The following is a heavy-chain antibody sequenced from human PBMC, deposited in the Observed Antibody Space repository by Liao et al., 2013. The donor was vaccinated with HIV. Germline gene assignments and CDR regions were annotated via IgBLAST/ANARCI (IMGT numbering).Heavy chain of an antibody. V-gene: IGHV4-4*07. CDR1: GGSISSYY. Sequence: QVQLQESGPGLVKPSETLSLTCTVSGGSISSYYWSWIRQPAGKGPEWLGRIHYSGSTNYNPSLEGRVTLSIDASKTQFSLRLTSVTAADTAVYYCARYPNTWFEPWGRESWSPSPQ. CDR3: ARYPNTWFEP. J-gene: IGHJ5*02. CDR2: IHYSGST.